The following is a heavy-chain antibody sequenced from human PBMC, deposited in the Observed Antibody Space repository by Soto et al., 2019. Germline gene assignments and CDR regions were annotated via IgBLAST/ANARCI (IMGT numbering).Heavy chain of an antibody. J-gene: IGHJ4*02. Sequence: PGGSLRLSCAASGFIFSGYAMTWVRQAPGKGLEWVSLISGSGDTTYYADSVKGRFTISRDNSKNTVYMQMDSLRAEDTAVYYCATTYSCEISGHYCDYCGQGNLVSVSS. CDR2: ISGSGDTT. D-gene: IGHD3-22*01. CDR1: GFIFSGYA. CDR3: ATTYSCEISGHYCDY. V-gene: IGHV3-23*01.